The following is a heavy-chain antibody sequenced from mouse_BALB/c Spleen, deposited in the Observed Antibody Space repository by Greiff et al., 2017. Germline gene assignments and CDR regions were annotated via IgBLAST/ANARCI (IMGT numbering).Heavy chain of an antibody. J-gene: IGHJ1*01. Sequence: EVKVVESGGGLVQPGGSMKLSCVASGFTFSNYWMNWVRQSPEKGLEWVAEIRLKSNNYATHYAESVKGRFTISRDDSKSSVYLQMNNLRAEDTGIYYCTSGYGEDFDVWGAGTTVTVSS. CDR3: TSGYGEDFDV. D-gene: IGHD1-2*01. CDR1: GFTFSNYW. V-gene: IGHV6-6*02. CDR2: IRLKSNNYAT.